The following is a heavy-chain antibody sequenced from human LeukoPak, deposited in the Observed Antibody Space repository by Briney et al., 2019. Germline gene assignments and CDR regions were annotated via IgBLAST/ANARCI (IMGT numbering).Heavy chain of an antibody. CDR1: GGTFSSYA. J-gene: IGHJ6*03. CDR2: IIPIFGTA. CDR3: AREGVDTAMGEADYYYMDV. V-gene: IGHV1-69*13. D-gene: IGHD5-18*01. Sequence: SVKVSYKASGGTFSSYAISWVRQAPGQGLEWMGGIIPIFGTANYAQKFQGRVTITADESTSTAYMELSSLRSEDTAVYYCAREGVDTAMGEADYYYMDVWGKGTTVTVSS.